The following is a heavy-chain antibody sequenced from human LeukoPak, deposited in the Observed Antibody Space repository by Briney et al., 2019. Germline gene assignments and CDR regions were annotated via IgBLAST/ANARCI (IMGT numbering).Heavy chain of an antibody. V-gene: IGHV3-30*18. CDR3: AKDSAVAGDLDY. CDR2: ISYDGDQK. D-gene: IGHD6-13*01. Sequence: GGSLRLSCAASGFSFRSYAINWVRQAPGKGLEWVAFISYDGDQKHYADSVRGRFTISRDNSKNTVHLQMNSLRAEDTAVYYCAKDSAVAGDLDYWGQGARVTVSS. CDR1: GFSFRSYA. J-gene: IGHJ4*02.